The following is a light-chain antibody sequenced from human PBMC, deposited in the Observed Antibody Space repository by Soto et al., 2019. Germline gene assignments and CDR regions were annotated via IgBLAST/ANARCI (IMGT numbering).Light chain of an antibody. CDR1: SSDVGGYNY. V-gene: IGLV2-14*01. Sequence: QSVLTQPASVSGSPGQSITISCTGTSSDVGGYNYVSWYQQHPGKAPKLMIYEVSNRPSGVSNRFSGSKSGNTASLTISGLQAEDEDDCYCSSYTSSSTLYVFGTGTKVTVL. CDR2: EVS. J-gene: IGLJ1*01. CDR3: SSYTSSSTLYV.